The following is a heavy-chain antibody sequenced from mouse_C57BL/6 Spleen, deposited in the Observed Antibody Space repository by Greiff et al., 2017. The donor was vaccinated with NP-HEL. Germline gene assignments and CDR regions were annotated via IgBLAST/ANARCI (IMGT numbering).Heavy chain of an antibody. J-gene: IGHJ3*01. CDR3: ARISSWDEEAWFAY. CDR1: GYSLSTFGLG. Sequence: QVTLKESGPGILQPSQTLSLTCSFSGYSLSTFGLGVGWIRQPSGMGLEWLAHIWWDDDKYYNPALKSRLTISKDTSKNQVFLKIANVDTADTATYYCARISSWDEEAWFAYWGQGTLVTVSA. D-gene: IGHD4-1*01. V-gene: IGHV8-8*01. CDR2: IWWDDDK.